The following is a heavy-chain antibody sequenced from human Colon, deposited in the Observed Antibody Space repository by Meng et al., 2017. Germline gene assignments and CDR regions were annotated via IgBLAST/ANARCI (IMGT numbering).Heavy chain of an antibody. J-gene: IGHJ4*02. CDR3: ARHLVGATPGFDY. CDR1: GGSISSRTYY. V-gene: IGHV4-39*01. CDR2: IYYGGST. D-gene: IGHD1-26*01. Sequence: QLQLQESGPGLVKPSETLSLTCTVSGGSISSRTYYWGWIRQPPGKGLEWIGSIYYGGSTYYNPSLMSRITISVDTSKNQFSLKLRSVAAADTAVYYCARHLVGATPGFDYWGQGTLVTVSS.